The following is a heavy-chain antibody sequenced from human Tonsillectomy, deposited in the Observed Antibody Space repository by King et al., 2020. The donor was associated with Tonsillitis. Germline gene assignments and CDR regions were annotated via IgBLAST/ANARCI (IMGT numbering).Heavy chain of an antibody. Sequence: VQLVESGAEVKKPRASVKVSCKASGYTFTDYYIHWVRQAPGQGLEWMGWINPNSGGTNYAQNFQGRVTMTRDTSISTAYMELSTLRSDDTAVYFCARDSYYDGSGYSDSWGQGTLLTVSS. CDR3: ARDSYYDGSGYSDS. CDR1: GYTFTDYY. D-gene: IGHD3-22*01. J-gene: IGHJ4*02. V-gene: IGHV1-2*02. CDR2: INPNSGGT.